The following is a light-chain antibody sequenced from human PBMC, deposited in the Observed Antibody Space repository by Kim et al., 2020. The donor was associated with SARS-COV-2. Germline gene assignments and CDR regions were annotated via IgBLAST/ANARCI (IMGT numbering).Light chain of an antibody. CDR2: VHS. Sequence: PERRARIPCEGKHHGSKGEYEDQQKAGQAPMLVSYVHSDRPSAIPERFSGSNSGNTATLTISRVEAGDEAEYYCQVWDSSSARVVFGGGTQLTVL. CDR1: HHGSKG. CDR3: QVWDSSSARVV. J-gene: IGLJ2*01. V-gene: IGLV3-21*03.